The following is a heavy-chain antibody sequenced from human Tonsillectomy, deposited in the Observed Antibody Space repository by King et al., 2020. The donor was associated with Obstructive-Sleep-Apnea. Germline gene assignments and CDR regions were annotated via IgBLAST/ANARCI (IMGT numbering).Heavy chain of an antibody. Sequence: QLQESGPGLVKPSETLSLTCTVSGGSISSRTYYWGWVRQPPGKGLEWIGNIYYTGNTYYNSSLRSRVTISLDTSKNQFSLSVSSVTAADTAVSYCANRGGRGWYGYRFDNWGQGTLVTVSS. CDR3: ANRGGRGWYGYRFDN. J-gene: IGHJ4*02. V-gene: IGHV4-39*07. D-gene: IGHD6-19*01. CDR2: IYYTGNT. CDR1: GGSISSRTYY.